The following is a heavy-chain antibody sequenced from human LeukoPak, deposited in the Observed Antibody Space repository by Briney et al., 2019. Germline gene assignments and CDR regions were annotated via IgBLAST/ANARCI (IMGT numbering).Heavy chain of an antibody. Sequence: DSVKVSCKASGYTFTDYYMHWVRQAPGQGLEWMGWINPKSDYTNYAQKFQGRVTMTRDTSISTAYMELSRLRSDDTAVYYCARVKGLYGDYGEIDYWGQGTLVTVPS. CDR2: INPKSDYT. D-gene: IGHD4-17*01. J-gene: IGHJ4*02. CDR1: GYTFTDYY. V-gene: IGHV1-2*02. CDR3: ARVKGLYGDYGEIDY.